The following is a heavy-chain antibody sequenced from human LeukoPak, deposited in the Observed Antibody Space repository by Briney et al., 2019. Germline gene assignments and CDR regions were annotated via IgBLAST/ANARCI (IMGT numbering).Heavy chain of an antibody. J-gene: IGHJ4*02. CDR1: GFTFSGYG. Sequence: GGSLRLSCAASGFTFSGYGMSWVRQAPGKGLKWVSAISGSGGSTYYADSVKGRITISRDNSKNTLYLQMNSLRAEDTAVYCCAKGVGYCSGGSCQQFDYWGQGTLVTVSS. CDR2: ISGSGGST. V-gene: IGHV3-23*01. D-gene: IGHD2-15*01. CDR3: AKGVGYCSGGSCQQFDY.